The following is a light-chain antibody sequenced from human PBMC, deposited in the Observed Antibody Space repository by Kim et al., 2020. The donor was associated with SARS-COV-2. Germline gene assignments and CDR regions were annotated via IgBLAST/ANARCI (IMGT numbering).Light chain of an antibody. V-gene: IGLV1-51*01. CDR3: GTWDSSLSAAV. Sequence: GEKVTSAGSGSSSNIGNNCVSWYQQLPGTSPKLLIYDNNKRPSGIPDRFSGSKSGTSATLGITGLQTGDEADYYCGTWDSSLSAAVFGGGTQLTVL. CDR1: SSNIGNNC. CDR2: DNN. J-gene: IGLJ3*02.